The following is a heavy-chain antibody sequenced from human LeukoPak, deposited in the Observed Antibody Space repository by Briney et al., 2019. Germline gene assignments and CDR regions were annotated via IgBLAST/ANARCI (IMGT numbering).Heavy chain of an antibody. D-gene: IGHD3-22*01. Sequence: GGSLRLSCAVSGITLSNYGMSWVRPAPGEGLEWVAGIIGSGGGTNYADSVKGRFTISRDNPKNTLFLQMNNLRAEATAVYFCAKRGVVIRVILVGFHKEAYYFEAWGQGVLVTVAS. V-gene: IGHV3-23*01. J-gene: IGHJ4*02. CDR3: AKRGVVIRVILVGFHKEAYYFEA. CDR1: GITLSNYG. CDR2: IIGSGGGT.